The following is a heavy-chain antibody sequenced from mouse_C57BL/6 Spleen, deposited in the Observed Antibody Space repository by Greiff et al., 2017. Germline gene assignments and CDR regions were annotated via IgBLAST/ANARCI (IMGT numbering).Heavy chain of an antibody. CDR1: GFTFSSYA. CDR2: ISSGGDYI. Sequence: EVKLVESGEGLVKPGGSLKLSCAASGFTFSSYAMSWVRQTPEKRLEWVASISSGGDYIYYADNVKGRFTISRDNARNTLYLQMSSLKSEDTAMYYCTREQNLATSAWFAYWGQGTLVTVSA. D-gene: IGHD1-1*01. J-gene: IGHJ3*01. CDR3: TREQNLATSAWFAY. V-gene: IGHV5-9-1*02.